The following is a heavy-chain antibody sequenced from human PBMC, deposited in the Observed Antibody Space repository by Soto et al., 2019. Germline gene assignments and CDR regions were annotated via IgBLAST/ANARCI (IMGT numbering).Heavy chain of an antibody. V-gene: IGHV4-30-2*01. D-gene: IGHD4-17*01. Sequence: PSETLSLTCAVSGGSISSGGYSWSWIRQPPGKGLEWIGYIYHSGSTYYNPSLKSRVTISVDRSKNQFSLKLSSVTAADTAVYYCARAHGDYVFDYWGQGTLVTVSS. CDR1: GGSISSGGYS. J-gene: IGHJ4*02. CDR3: ARAHGDYVFDY. CDR2: IYHSGST.